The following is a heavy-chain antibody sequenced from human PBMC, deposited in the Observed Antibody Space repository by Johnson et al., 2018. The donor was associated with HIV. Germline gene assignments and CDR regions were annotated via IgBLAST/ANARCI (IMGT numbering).Heavy chain of an antibody. J-gene: IGHJ3*01. CDR2: IFTAGDV. Sequence: VQLVESGGGLVQPGGSLRLSCSASGITVSSNYMSWVRQAPGKGLEWVSVIFTAGDVYYSDSVKGRFTISRDNSKNILYLQMNSLRPEDTAVYYCARDGRDLVTRGSFEVWGQGTVVTVSS. D-gene: IGHD3-9*01. V-gene: IGHV3-66*01. CDR3: ARDGRDLVTRGSFEV. CDR1: GITVSSNY.